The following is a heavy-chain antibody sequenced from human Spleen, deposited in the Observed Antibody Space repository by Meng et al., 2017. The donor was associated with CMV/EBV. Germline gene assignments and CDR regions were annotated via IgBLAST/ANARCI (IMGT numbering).Heavy chain of an antibody. J-gene: IGHJ6*02. V-gene: IGHV3-30*04. Sequence: PGKGLEWVTVISYDGSNKYNADSVKGRITISRDNFKDMLYLQMNSLRAEDTAVYYCARVGLRGGMDVWGQGTTVTVSS. CDR3: ARVGLRGGMDV. D-gene: IGHD5-12*01. CDR2: ISYDGSNK.